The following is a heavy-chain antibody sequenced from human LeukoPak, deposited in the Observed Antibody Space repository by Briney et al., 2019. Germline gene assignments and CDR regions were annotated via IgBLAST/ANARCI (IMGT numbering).Heavy chain of an antibody. V-gene: IGHV4-59*01. J-gene: IGHJ5*02. CDR1: GGSISSYH. CDR3: ARGASGSYFWFDP. Sequence: KPSETLSLTCTVSGGSISSYHWSWIRQPPGKGLEWIGYIYYSGSTNYNPSLKSRVTISVDTSKNQFSLKLSSVTAADTAVYYCARGASGSYFWFDPWGQGTLVTVSS. D-gene: IGHD1-26*01. CDR2: IYYSGST.